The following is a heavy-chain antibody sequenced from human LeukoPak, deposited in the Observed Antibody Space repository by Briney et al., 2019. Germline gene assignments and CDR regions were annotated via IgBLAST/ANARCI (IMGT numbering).Heavy chain of an antibody. CDR2: INHSGST. Sequence: SETLSLTCAVYGGSFSGYYWSWIRQPPGKGLEWIGEINHSGSTNYNPSLKSRVTISVDTSKNQFSLKLSSVTAADTAVFYCARHTDYYGSASTYFDYWGQGTLATVSS. V-gene: IGHV4-34*01. CDR3: ARHTDYYGSASTYFDY. D-gene: IGHD3-10*01. J-gene: IGHJ4*02. CDR1: GGSFSGYY.